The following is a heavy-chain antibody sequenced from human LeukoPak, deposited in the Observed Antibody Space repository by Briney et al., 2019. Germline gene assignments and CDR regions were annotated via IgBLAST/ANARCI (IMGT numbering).Heavy chain of an antibody. CDR3: ARGSLRYFDWLPHFDY. CDR1: GYTFISHY. J-gene: IGHJ4*02. CDR2: INPNGGST. D-gene: IGHD3-9*01. Sequence: ASVKVSCKASGYTFISHYINWVRQAPGQGLEWMGIINPNGGSTTYGQKFQGRVTMTRDESTSTAYMELSSLRSEDTAVYYCARGSLRYFDWLPHFDYWGQGTLVTVSS. V-gene: IGHV1-46*01.